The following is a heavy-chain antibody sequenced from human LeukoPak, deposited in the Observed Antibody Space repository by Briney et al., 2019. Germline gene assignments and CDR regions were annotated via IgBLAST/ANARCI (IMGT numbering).Heavy chain of an antibody. V-gene: IGHV4-4*07. CDR1: GGSISSYY. Sequence: SETLSLTCTVSGGSISSYYWSWIRQPAGKGLEWIGRIYTSGSTNYNPSLKSRVTMSVDTSKNQFSLKLSSVTAADTAVYYCARALTATARNYYFDYWGQGTLVTVSS. J-gene: IGHJ4*02. CDR2: IYTSGST. CDR3: ARALTATARNYYFDY. D-gene: IGHD6-6*01.